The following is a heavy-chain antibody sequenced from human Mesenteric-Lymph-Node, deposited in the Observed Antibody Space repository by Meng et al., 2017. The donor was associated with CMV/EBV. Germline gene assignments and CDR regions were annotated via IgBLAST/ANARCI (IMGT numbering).Heavy chain of an antibody. CDR3: TPGGTSVY. J-gene: IGHJ4*02. V-gene: IGHV3-15*01. Sequence: GESLKISCAASRFTFRNAWMSWVRQAAGKGLEWVGRIKSKSDGGTTDYAAPVKGRFTISRDDSKNTLYLQMNSLKTEDTAVYYCTPGGTSVYWGQGTLVTVSS. D-gene: IGHD6-25*01. CDR2: IKSKSDGGTT. CDR1: RFTFRNAW.